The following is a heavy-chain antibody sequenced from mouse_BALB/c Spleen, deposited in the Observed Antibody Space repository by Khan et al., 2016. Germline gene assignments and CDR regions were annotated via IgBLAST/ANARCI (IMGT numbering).Heavy chain of an antibody. CDR1: GFDFSRYW. Sequence: EVKLLESGGGLVQPGGSLKLSCAASGFDFSRYWMSWVRQAPGKGLEWIGEINPDSSTFNYTPSLKDKFIISRDNAKNTLYLQMRKVRTEYTALYYCARAGYYGYLAYWGQGTLVTVSA. V-gene: IGHV4-1*02. J-gene: IGHJ3*01. CDR3: ARAGYYGYLAY. CDR2: INPDSSTF. D-gene: IGHD1-1*01.